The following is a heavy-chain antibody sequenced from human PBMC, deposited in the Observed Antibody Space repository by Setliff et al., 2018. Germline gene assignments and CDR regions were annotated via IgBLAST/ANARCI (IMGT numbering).Heavy chain of an antibody. D-gene: IGHD3-16*01. J-gene: IGHJ4*02. V-gene: IGHV3-21*01. CDR3: ARGPTLIDS. CDR2: ISAGTTYI. CDR1: EFAFSSYS. Sequence: GGSLRLSCAASEFAFSSYSMNWVRQAPGKGLECVSSISAGTTYIYYADSVKGRFTISRDNAKNSLYLEMNSLRAEDTAVYYCARGPTLIDSWGQGTLVTVSS.